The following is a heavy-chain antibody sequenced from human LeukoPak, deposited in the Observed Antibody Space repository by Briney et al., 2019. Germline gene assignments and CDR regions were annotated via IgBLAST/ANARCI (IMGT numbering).Heavy chain of an antibody. V-gene: IGHV3-7*01. Sequence: GGSLRLSCAASGFTFSSYAMSWVRQAPGKGLEWVANIKQDGSEKYYVDSVKGRFTISRDNAKNSLYLQMNSLRAEDTAVYYCARDSGGPFDPWGQGTLVTVSS. CDR3: ARDSGGPFDP. J-gene: IGHJ5*02. D-gene: IGHD6-19*01. CDR1: GFTFSSYA. CDR2: IKQDGSEK.